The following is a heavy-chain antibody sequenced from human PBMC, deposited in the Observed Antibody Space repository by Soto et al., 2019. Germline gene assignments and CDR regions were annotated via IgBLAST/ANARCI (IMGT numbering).Heavy chain of an antibody. Sequence: GSLRLSCTASGFTFGDYAMSWFRQAPGKGLEWVGFIRSKAYGGTTEYAASVKGRFTISRDDSKSIAYLQMNSLKTEDTAVYYCTRVQYYDSSGYFDAFDIWGQGTMVTVSS. CDR2: IRSKAYGGTT. V-gene: IGHV3-49*03. CDR3: TRVQYYDSSGYFDAFDI. D-gene: IGHD3-22*01. CDR1: GFTFGDYA. J-gene: IGHJ3*02.